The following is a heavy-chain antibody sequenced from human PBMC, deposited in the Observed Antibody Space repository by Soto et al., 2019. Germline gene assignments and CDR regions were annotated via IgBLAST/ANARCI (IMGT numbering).Heavy chain of an antibody. CDR3: ARENGYSSRYSMDG. CDR1: GGSISSGGYY. Sequence: SETLSLTCTVSGGSISSGGYYWSWIRQHPGKGLEWIGYIYYSGSTYYNPSLKSRVTISVDTSKNQFSLKLSSVTAADTAVYYCARENGYSSRYSMDGWGQGTTVTVSS. D-gene: IGHD6-13*01. CDR2: IYYSGST. V-gene: IGHV4-31*03. J-gene: IGHJ6*02.